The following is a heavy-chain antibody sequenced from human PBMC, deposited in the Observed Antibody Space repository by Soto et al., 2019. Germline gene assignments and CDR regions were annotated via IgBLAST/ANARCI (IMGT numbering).Heavy chain of an antibody. CDR2: IYSGGST. Sequence: GGSLRLSCAASGFTVSSNYMSWVRQAPGKGLEWVSVIYSGGSTYYADSVKGRFTISRDNSKNTLYLQMNSLRAEDTAVYYCARDTPGVDPYDYWAQGTLVTGSS. D-gene: IGHD3-3*01. CDR3: ARDTPGVDPYDY. CDR1: GFTVSSNY. V-gene: IGHV3-66*01. J-gene: IGHJ4*02.